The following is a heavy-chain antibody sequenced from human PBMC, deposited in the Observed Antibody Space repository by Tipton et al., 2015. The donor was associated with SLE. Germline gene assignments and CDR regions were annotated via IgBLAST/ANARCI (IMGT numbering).Heavy chain of an antibody. D-gene: IGHD6-13*01. CDR3: ARVTHSSSWVPYYFDY. J-gene: IGHJ4*02. CDR1: GGSISSHY. V-gene: IGHV4-4*08. Sequence: TLSLTCTVSGGSISSHYWSWIRQPPGKGLEWIGYIYTSGSTNYNPSLRSRVTMSVDTSKNQFSLKLSSVTAADTAVYYCARVTHSSSWVPYYFDYWGQGTLVTVSS. CDR2: IYTSGST.